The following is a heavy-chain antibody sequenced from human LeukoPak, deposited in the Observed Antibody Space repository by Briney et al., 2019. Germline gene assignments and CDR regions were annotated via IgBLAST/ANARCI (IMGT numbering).Heavy chain of an antibody. D-gene: IGHD7-27*01. V-gene: IGHV4-59*08. CDR1: VGSISSSY. CDR2: IYYRGRT. J-gene: IGHJ3*02. CDR3: GRRGAWGNYDAFDI. Sequence: SETLSLTCAVSVGSISSSYWSWVRQPPGKGQEWIGYIYYRGRTKCNPAFMSRVAISVETSKNDFSLKLFSVTAADTAVYYCGRRGAWGNYDAFDIWGQGTMVTVSS.